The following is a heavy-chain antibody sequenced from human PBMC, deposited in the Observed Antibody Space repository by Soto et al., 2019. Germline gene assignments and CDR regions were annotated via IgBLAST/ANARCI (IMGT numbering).Heavy chain of an antibody. V-gene: IGHV3-48*01. CDR3: ARGSRNPLWSNDY. D-gene: IGHD3-10*01. J-gene: IGHJ4*02. CDR2: ISSSSSTI. Sequence: GGSLRLSCAASGFTFSCYSMNWVRQAPGKGLEWVSYISSSSSTIYYADSVKGRFTISRDNAKNSLYLQMNSLRAEDTAVYYCARGSRNPLWSNDYWGQGTLVTVSS. CDR1: GFTFSCYS.